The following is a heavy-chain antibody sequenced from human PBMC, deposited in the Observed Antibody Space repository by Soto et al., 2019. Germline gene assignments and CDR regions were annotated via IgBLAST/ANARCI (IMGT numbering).Heavy chain of an antibody. CDR1: GGSISSGGYY. CDR2: IYYSGST. Sequence: SETLSLTCTVSGGSISSGGYYWSWIRQHPGKGLEWIGYIYYSGSTYYNPSLKSRVTISVDTSKNQFSLKLSSVTAADTAVYYCASRSKYYYDSSGYYYDYWGQGTLVTVSS. D-gene: IGHD3-22*01. V-gene: IGHV4-31*03. J-gene: IGHJ4*02. CDR3: ASRSKYYYDSSGYYYDY.